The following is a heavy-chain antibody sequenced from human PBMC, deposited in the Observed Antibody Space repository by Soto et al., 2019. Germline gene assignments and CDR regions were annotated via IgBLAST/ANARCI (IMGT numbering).Heavy chain of an antibody. Sequence: PSETLSLTCAVYGGSFSGYYWSWIRQPPGKGLEWIGEINHSGSTNYNPSLKSRVTISVDTSKNQFSLKLSSVTAADTAVYYCARAFYVSGMDVWGQGTTVTVSS. CDR3: ARAFYVSGMDV. CDR2: INHSGST. J-gene: IGHJ6*02. V-gene: IGHV4-34*01. CDR1: GGSFSGYY. D-gene: IGHD3-16*01.